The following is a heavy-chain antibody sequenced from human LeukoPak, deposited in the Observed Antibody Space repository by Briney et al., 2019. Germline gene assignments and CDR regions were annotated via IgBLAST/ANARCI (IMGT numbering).Heavy chain of an antibody. Sequence: ASVKVSCKASGYTFTSYAMHWVRQAPGQRLEWMGWINAGNGNTKYSQKFQGRVTITRDTSASTAYMELSSLRSEDTAVYYCARDRSSGWYWLGGYWGQGTLVTVSS. CDR2: INAGNGNT. CDR3: ARDRSSGWYWLGGY. V-gene: IGHV1-3*01. J-gene: IGHJ4*02. CDR1: GYTFTSYA. D-gene: IGHD6-19*01.